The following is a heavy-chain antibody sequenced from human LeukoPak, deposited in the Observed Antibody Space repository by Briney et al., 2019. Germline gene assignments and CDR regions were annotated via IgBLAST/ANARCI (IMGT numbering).Heavy chain of an antibody. Sequence: PGGSLRLSCAASGFTFSSYGMHWVRQAPGKGLEWVAVISYDGNNIFYVDSVKGRFTISRDTSKNTLYLQMNSLRAEDTAVYYCGLFRTHDAFDIWGQGTMVTVSS. CDR2: ISYDGNNI. CDR3: GLFRTHDAFDI. V-gene: IGHV3-30*03. J-gene: IGHJ3*02. CDR1: GFTFSSYG. D-gene: IGHD2-21*01.